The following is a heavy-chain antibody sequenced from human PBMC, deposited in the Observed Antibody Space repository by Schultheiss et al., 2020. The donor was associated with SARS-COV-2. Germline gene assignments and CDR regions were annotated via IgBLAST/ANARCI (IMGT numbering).Heavy chain of an antibody. CDR2: VKSKSDGGTI. J-gene: IGHJ4*02. CDR3: TDMGYTVV. CDR1: GFTFSSYE. V-gene: IGHV3-15*01. Sequence: GESLKISCAASGFTFSSYEMNWVRQAPGKGLEWVGHVKSKSDGGTIEYAAPVKGRFTISRDDSKNTLYLQLNSLKTEDTAVYYCTDMGYTVVWGQGTLVTVSS. D-gene: IGHD2-15*01.